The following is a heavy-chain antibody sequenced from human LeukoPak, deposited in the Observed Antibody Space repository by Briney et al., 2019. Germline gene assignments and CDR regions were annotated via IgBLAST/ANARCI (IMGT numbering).Heavy chain of an antibody. V-gene: IGHV3-21*01. D-gene: IGHD3-3*01. J-gene: IGHJ4*02. CDR1: GFTFSSYS. CDR2: ISSSSSYI. CDR3: ARDRYDFWSGYYVY. Sequence: KPGGSLRLSCAASGFTFSSYSMNWVRQAPGKGLEWVSSISSSSSYIYYADSVKGRFTISRDNAKNSLYLQMNSLRAADTAVYYCARDRYDFWSGYYVYWGQGTLVTVSS.